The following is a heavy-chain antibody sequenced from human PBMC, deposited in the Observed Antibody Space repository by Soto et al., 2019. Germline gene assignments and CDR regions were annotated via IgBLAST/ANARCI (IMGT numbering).Heavy chain of an antibody. CDR2: LNGGVDGT. CDR1: GFTALSYA. D-gene: IGHD3-10*01. CDR3: AREVKGVTSFDY. Sequence: QVRLIQSGPEMMQPGASVRVSCKASGFTALSYAFHWVRQAPGQGPEWLGWLNGGVDGTSYSQRFQGRVTIPRDTSANTVYLEVNALTSEDTAVYYCAREVKGVTSFDYWGQGTLVTVSS. J-gene: IGHJ4*02. V-gene: IGHV1-3*01.